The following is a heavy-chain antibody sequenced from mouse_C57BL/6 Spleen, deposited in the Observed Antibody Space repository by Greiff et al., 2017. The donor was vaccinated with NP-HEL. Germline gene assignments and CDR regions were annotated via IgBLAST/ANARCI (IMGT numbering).Heavy chain of an antibody. CDR2: INPSSGYT. CDR1: GYTFTSYT. Sequence: VQLQQSGAELARPGASVKMSCKASGYTFTSYTMHWVKQRPGQGLEWIGYINPSSGYTKYNQKFKDKATLTADKSSSTADMQLSSLTSEDSAVYYGARGDGARYAMDYWGQGTSVTVSS. J-gene: IGHJ4*01. CDR3: ARGDGARYAMDY. V-gene: IGHV1-4*01. D-gene: IGHD2-3*01.